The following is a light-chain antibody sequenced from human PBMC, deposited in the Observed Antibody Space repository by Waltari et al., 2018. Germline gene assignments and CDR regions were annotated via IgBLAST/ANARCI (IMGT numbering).Light chain of an antibody. CDR1: NLEAKY. CDR2: DDD. CDR3: QAWDGTSLV. Sequence: SFALTQPPSVSVSPGQTASITCSGDNLEAKYTYWYQQRPGQPPVLVIYDDDKRPSGIPERFSGSNSGNTATLTIRGTQAVDEGDYYCQAWDGTSLVFGTGTKVTVL. J-gene: IGLJ1*01. V-gene: IGLV3-1*01.